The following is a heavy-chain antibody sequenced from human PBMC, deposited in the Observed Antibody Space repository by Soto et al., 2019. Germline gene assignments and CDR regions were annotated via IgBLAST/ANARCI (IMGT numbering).Heavy chain of an antibody. CDR2: IVVGSGNT. Sequence: SVKVSCKASGFTFTSSAMQWVRQARGQRLEWIGWIVVGSGNTNYAQKFQERVTITRDMSTSTAYMELSSLRSEDTAVYYCAAVDSSSPYYYGMDVWGQGTTVTVSS. D-gene: IGHD6-13*01. J-gene: IGHJ6*02. V-gene: IGHV1-58*02. CDR1: GFTFTSSA. CDR3: AAVDSSSPYYYGMDV.